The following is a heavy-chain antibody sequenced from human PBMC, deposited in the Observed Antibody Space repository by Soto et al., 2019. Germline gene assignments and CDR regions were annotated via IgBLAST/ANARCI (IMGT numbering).Heavy chain of an antibody. J-gene: IGHJ5*02. Sequence: SVKVSCKASGGTFSSYAISWVRQAPGQGLEWMGGIIPIFGTANYAQKFQGRVTITADESTSTAYMELSSLRSEDTAVYYCARRLGSAAWFAPWGQGTLVTVSS. CDR3: ARRLGSAAWFAP. CDR1: GGTFSSYA. V-gene: IGHV1-69*13. CDR2: IIPIFGTA. D-gene: IGHD6-25*01.